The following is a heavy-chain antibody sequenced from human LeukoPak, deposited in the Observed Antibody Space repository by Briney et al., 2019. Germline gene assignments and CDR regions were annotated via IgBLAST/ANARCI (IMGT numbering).Heavy chain of an antibody. CDR3: ARSDSSGRDY. CDR1: GGSISSGGYY. V-gene: IGHV4-30-2*02. J-gene: IGHJ4*02. CDR2: IHHSGST. Sequence: SETLSLTCTVSGGSISSGGYYWSWIRQPPGKGLEWIGYIHHSGSTYYNPSLKSRVTMSVDRSKNQFSLKLSSVTAADTAVYYCARSDSSGRDYWGQGTLVTVSS. D-gene: IGHD6-19*01.